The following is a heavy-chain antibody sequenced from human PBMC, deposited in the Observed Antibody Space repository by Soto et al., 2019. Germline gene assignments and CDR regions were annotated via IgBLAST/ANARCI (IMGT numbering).Heavy chain of an antibody. D-gene: IGHD2-2*01. Sequence: PGGSLRLSCATSGFTFSNFDMHWVRQVPGKGLEWVSAIGAARDPYYLGSVKGRFTISRENAKNSVYLQMNDLRAGDSAVYYCARDRQSRYCSSTSCPKRKYYYYGMDVWGQGTTVTVSS. J-gene: IGHJ6*02. CDR1: GFTFSNFD. V-gene: IGHV3-13*05. CDR3: ARDRQSRYCSSTSCPKRKYYYYGMDV. CDR2: IGAARDP.